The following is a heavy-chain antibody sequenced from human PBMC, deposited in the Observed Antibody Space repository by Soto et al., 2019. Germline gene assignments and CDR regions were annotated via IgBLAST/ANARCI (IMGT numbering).Heavy chain of an antibody. V-gene: IGHV5-10-1*01. CDR1: GYTFVNYW. CDR3: ARRGLRDGDSPDAFDF. D-gene: IGHD2-21*02. CDR2: IGPFDSRA. J-gene: IGHJ3*01. Sequence: GESLKISCKAFGYTFVNYWISWVRQMPGKGLEWMARIGPFDSRAKNRPSFQGRVTLSFDKSINTAYLQWDSLEASDTAMYYCARRGLRDGDSPDAFDFWGQGTMVTVSS.